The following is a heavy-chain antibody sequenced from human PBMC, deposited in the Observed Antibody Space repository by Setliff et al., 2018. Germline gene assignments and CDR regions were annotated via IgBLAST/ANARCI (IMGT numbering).Heavy chain of an antibody. CDR2: ISSDGGNI. J-gene: IGHJ4*02. D-gene: IGHD3-22*01. CDR3: ARGGTFSSGPLDY. CDR1: GFTFSSHA. V-gene: IGHV3-64*01. Sequence: PGGSLRLSCAASGFTFSSHAMHWVRQAPGKGLEYVSSISSDGGNIYYVNSVKGRFTISGDNSKNTLYLQMGSLRTEDLAIYYCARGGTFSSGPLDYWGQGTQVTVSS.